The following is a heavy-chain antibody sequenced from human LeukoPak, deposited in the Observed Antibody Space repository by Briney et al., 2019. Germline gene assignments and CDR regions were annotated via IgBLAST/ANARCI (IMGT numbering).Heavy chain of an antibody. CDR2: IIPILGIA. J-gene: IGHJ5*02. D-gene: IGHD2-2*01. CDR3: ARDMFGYCSSTSCP. CDR1: GGTFSSYT. Sequence: ASVKVSCKASGGTFSSYTISWVRQAPGQGLEWMGRIIPILGIANYAQKFQGRVTITADNSTSTAYMELSSLRSEDTAVYYCARDMFGYCSSTSCPWGQGTLVTVSS. V-gene: IGHV1-69*04.